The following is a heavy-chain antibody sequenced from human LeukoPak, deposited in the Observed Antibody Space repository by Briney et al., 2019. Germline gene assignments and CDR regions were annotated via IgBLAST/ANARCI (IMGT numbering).Heavy chain of an antibody. J-gene: IGHJ6*03. V-gene: IGHV1-8*01. CDR1: GYTFTSYD. Sequence: ASVKVSCKASGYTFTSYDINWVRQATGQGLEWMGWMNPNSGNTGYAQKFQGRVTMTRNTSISTAYMELSSLRSEDTAVYYCARGPIAARRQYYYYYMDVWGEGTTVTVSS. CDR3: ARGPIAARRQYYYYYMDV. CDR2: MNPNSGNT. D-gene: IGHD6-6*01.